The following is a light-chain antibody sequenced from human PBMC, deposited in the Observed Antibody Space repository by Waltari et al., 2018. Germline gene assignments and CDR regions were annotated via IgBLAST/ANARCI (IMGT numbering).Light chain of an antibody. CDR1: LSYLYSPNNNYY. Sequence: EIVMTQSPDSLAVSLGGRTTINCKARLSYLYSPNNNYYLARYQPEAGQHPRLLIYWGSTRATGVPDRFSGRGSGTNFTLPISSLQAEDVAVYYCQPYHSPPQTFGQGTKLEIQ. CDR2: WGS. CDR3: QPYHSPPQT. V-gene: IGKV4-1*01. J-gene: IGKJ2*01.